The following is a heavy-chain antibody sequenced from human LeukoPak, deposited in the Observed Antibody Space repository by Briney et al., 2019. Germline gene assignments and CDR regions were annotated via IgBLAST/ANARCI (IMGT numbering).Heavy chain of an antibody. CDR3: ARDPRGASGSSLYYYYYYGMDV. CDR2: IRYDGSNK. V-gene: IGHV3-33*01. J-gene: IGHJ6*02. D-gene: IGHD3-10*01. Sequence: PGGSLRLSCAASGFTFSSYGMHWVRQAPGKGLEWVAVIRYDGSNKYYADSVKGRFTIYRDNSKNTLYLQMNSLRAEDTAVYYCARDPRGASGSSLYYYYYYGMDVWGRGTTVTVSS. CDR1: GFTFSSYG.